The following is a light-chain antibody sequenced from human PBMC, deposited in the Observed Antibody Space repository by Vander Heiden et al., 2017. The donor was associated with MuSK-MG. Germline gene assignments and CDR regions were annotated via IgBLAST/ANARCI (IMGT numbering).Light chain of an antibody. CDR1: QGINSY. CDR2: TVS. CDR3: QQLNSYPIT. Sequence: DIQLSQSPSFLSASVGDRVTITCRASQGINSYLAWYQQKPGKAPKLLIYTVSILHTGVPSRFSGSGSGTEFTLTISSLQPEDFATYYCQQLNSYPITFGQGTRLEIK. V-gene: IGKV1-9*01. J-gene: IGKJ5*01.